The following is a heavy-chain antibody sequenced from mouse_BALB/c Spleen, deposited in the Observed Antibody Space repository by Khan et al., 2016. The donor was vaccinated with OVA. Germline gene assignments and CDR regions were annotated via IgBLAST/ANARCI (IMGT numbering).Heavy chain of an antibody. D-gene: IGHD2-12*01. V-gene: IGHV5-6*01. CDR2: IISGSSFT. CDR3: ARLAYNYERDGFAY. Sequence: EMQLVESGGDLVKPEGSLYLSCAASGFSFSTCCVSYVLRPLPKKLVWFATIISGSSFTCYPDSLQGRFTISRDNAKNTLYLQMSSVKSEDTAMFYCARLAYNYERDGFAYWGQGTLVTVSS. CDR1: GFSFSTCC. J-gene: IGHJ3*01.